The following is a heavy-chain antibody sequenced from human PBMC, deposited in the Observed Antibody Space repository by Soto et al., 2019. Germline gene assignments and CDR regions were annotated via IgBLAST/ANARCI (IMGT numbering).Heavy chain of an antibody. CDR1: GFTFTRYS. J-gene: IGHJ4*02. CDR2: ISSTTNYI. Sequence: PGGSLRLSCAASGFTFTRYSMNWVRQAPGKGLEWVSSISSTTNYIYYGDSMKGRFTISRDHAKNSLYLEMNSLRAEDTAAYYCARESEDLTSNFDYWGQGTLVTVSS. V-gene: IGHV3-21*06. CDR3: ARESEDLTSNFDY.